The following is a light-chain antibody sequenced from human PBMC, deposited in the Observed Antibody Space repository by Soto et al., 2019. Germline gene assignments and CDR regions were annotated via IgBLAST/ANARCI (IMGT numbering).Light chain of an antibody. CDR3: QQRSNLPTIT. CDR1: QSISSY. V-gene: IGKV1-39*01. CDR2: AAS. Sequence: EIQMTPSQSSLSASVGDRVTITCRASQSISSYLNWYQQKPGKAPKLLIYAASSLQSGVPSRFSGSGSGTDFTLTISSLEPEDFAVYYCQQRSNLPTITFGQGRLLEIK. J-gene: IGKJ5*01.